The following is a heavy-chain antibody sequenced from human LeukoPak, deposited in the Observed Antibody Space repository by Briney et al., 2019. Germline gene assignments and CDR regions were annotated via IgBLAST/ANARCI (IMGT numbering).Heavy chain of an antibody. CDR3: VRVSLGNDYGSGSYDY. J-gene: IGHJ4*02. CDR1: GFTVSTSA. Sequence: LSGGSLRLSCAASGFTVSTSAMSWVRQAPGKGLQWISSINGGDYSTYYADSVKGRFTISRDNAKNSLYLQMNSLRAEDTAVYYCVRVSLGNDYGSGSYDYWGQGTLVTVSS. V-gene: IGHV3-23*01. CDR2: INGGDYST. D-gene: IGHD3-10*01.